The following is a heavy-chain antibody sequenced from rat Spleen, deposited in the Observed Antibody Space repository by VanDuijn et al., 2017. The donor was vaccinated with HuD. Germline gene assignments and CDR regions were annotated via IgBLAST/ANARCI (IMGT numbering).Heavy chain of an antibody. CDR1: GFTFSDYN. J-gene: IGHJ3*01. Sequence: EVQLVESGGGLAQPGRSLKLSCAASGFTFSDYNMAWVRQAPKKGLEWVATISTSGSRTYYPDSVKGRFTISRDNAKSSLYLQMNSLKSEDTATYYCARQGNIGTTTDWFAYWGQGTLVTVSS. D-gene: IGHD1-5*01. V-gene: IGHV5S10*01. CDR3: ARQGNIGTTTDWFAY. CDR2: ISTSGSRT.